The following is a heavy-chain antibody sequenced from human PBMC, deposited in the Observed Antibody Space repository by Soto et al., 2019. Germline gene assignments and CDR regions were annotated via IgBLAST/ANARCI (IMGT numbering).Heavy chain of an antibody. V-gene: IGHV4-4*02. J-gene: IGHJ4*02. D-gene: IGHD3-22*01. CDR1: GGSISSSNW. Sequence: QVQLRESGPGLVKPSGTLSLTCAVSGGSISSSNWWSWVRQPPGKGLEWIGEIYHSGSTNYNPSLKSRVTISVHKSKNQFSLKLSSVTAADTAVYYCARTPYYDSSGYYYEYYFDYWGQGTLVTVSS. CDR2: IYHSGST. CDR3: ARTPYYDSSGYYYEYYFDY.